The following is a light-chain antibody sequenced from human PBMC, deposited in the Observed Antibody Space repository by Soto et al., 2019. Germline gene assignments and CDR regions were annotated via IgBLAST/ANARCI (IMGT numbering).Light chain of an antibody. J-gene: IGKJ5*01. CDR2: DAS. Sequence: DIQMTQSPSTLSASVGDRVTITCRASQSVSIWLAWYQQKPGKAPKLLIYDASNLETGVPSRFSGSGSGTDFTFTISSLQPEDIATYYCQQYDNLPSITFGQGTRLEIK. V-gene: IGKV1-33*01. CDR1: QSVSIW. CDR3: QQYDNLPSIT.